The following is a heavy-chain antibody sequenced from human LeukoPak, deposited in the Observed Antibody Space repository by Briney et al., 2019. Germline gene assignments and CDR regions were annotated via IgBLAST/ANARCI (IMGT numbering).Heavy chain of an antibody. CDR3: ARGGLAAAGYYNWFDP. V-gene: IGHV3-43*01. J-gene: IGHJ5*02. CDR1: GFSFDDYT. CDR2: INWNGGRT. D-gene: IGHD6-13*01. Sequence: GGSLRLACAASGFSFDDYTMHWVRQTPGKGLEWVALINWNGGRTHYADSVKGRFTISRDNSKNTLYLQMNSLRAEDTAVYYCARGGLAAAGYYNWFDPWGQGTLVTVSS.